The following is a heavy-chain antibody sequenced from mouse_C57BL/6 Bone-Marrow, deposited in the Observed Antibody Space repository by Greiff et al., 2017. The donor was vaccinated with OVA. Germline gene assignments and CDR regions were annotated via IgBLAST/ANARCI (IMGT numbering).Heavy chain of an antibody. D-gene: IGHD1-1*01. CDR3: ARVEVYYYGKGTFAY. Sequence: EVQLQQSVAELVRPGASVKLSCTASGFNIKNPYMHWVKQRPEQGLEWIGRIDPANGNTKYAPKFQGKATITADTSSNRAYLQLSSLTSEDTAIYYCARVEVYYYGKGTFAYWGQGTLVTVSA. CDR2: IDPANGNT. V-gene: IGHV14-3*01. CDR1: GFNIKNPY. J-gene: IGHJ3*01.